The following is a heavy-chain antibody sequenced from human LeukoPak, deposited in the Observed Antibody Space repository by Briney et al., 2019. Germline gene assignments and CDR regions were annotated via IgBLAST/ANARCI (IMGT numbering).Heavy chain of an antibody. CDR2: INPSGGST. CDR3: ARGDSSWYPFYYYYMDV. J-gene: IGHJ6*03. V-gene: IGHV1-46*01. Sequence: ASVKVSCKASGYTFTSYYMHWVRQAPGQGLEWMGIINPSGGSTSYAQKFQGRVTMTRDTSTSTVYMELSSLRSDDTAVYYCARGDSSWYPFYYYYMDVWGKGTTVTVSS. CDR1: GYTFTSYY. D-gene: IGHD6-13*01.